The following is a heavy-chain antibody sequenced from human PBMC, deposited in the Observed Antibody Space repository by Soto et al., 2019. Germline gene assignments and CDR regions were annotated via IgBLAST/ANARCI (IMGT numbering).Heavy chain of an antibody. D-gene: IGHD2-2*01. CDR3: ARDYCISTSCHGNYYYGMDV. J-gene: IGHJ6*02. V-gene: IGHV1-18*01. CDR1: GYTFTSYG. CDR2: ISAYNGNT. Sequence: QVQLVQSGAEVKKPGASVKVSCKASGYTFTSYGISWVRQAPGQGLEWMGWISAYNGNTNYAQKLQGRVTMTTDTSTSTAYMELRSLRSDDTAVYYCARDYCISTSCHGNYYYGMDVWGQGTTVTVSS.